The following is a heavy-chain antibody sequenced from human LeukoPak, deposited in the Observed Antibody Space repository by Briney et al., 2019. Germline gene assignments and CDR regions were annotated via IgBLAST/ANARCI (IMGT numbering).Heavy chain of an antibody. CDR2: ISASSDSI. J-gene: IGHJ6*04. V-gene: IGHV3-21*06. D-gene: IGHD3-3*01. Sequence: GGSLRLSCASSGFTFSAYTMNWVRQAPGKGLEWVSSISASSDSIYYGDSLNGRFTISRDNVKNLLYLQMNSLRAEDSGVYYCARDDLTHHGDVWGKGTTVTVSS. CDR1: GFTFSAYT. CDR3: ARDDLTHHGDV.